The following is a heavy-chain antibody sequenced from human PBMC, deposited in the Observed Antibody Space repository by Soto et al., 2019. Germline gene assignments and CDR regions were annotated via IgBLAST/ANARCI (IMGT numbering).Heavy chain of an antibody. J-gene: IGHJ4*02. CDR2: IYYSGNT. D-gene: IGHD3-9*01. CDR3: ATYYDILTGYYAFDY. V-gene: IGHV4-59*01. Sequence: QVQLQESGPGLVKPSETLSLTCTVSGGSISSYYWSWIRQSPGKGLEWIGYIYYSGNTHYTPSLKIRVPIAVDRSKNQFSLKLSSVTAADTAVYYCATYYDILTGYYAFDYWGQGTLVTVSS. CDR1: GGSISSYY.